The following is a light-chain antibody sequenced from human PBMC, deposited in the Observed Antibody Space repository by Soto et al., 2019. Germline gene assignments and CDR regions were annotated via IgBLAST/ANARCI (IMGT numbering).Light chain of an antibody. CDR1: QSVSSN. Sequence: EIVMTQSPATLSVSLGERATLSCRASQSVSSNLAWYQQKPGQGPRLLIYAASTRATGIPARFSGSGSGTEFTLTISSLQSEDFAVYHCQQYNNWPYTFGQGTKLEMK. CDR3: QQYNNWPYT. J-gene: IGKJ2*01. V-gene: IGKV3-15*01. CDR2: AAS.